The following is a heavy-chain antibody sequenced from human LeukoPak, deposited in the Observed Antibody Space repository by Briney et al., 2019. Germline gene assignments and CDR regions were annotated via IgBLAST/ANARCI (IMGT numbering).Heavy chain of an antibody. J-gene: IGHJ4*02. Sequence: GRSLRLSCAASGFTFSSYAMHWVRQAPGKGLEWVAVISYDGSNKYYADSVKGRFTISRDNSKNTLYLQMNSLRAEDTAVYYCARDFGYDSSGYSAYFDYWGQGTLVTVSS. CDR3: ARDFGYDSSGYSAYFDY. V-gene: IGHV3-30*04. D-gene: IGHD3-22*01. CDR1: GFTFSSYA. CDR2: ISYDGSNK.